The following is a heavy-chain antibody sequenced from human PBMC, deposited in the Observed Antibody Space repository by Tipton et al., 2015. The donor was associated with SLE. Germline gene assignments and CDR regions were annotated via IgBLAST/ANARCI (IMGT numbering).Heavy chain of an antibody. CDR2: INNSGSDK. D-gene: IGHD3-10*01. Sequence: GSLRLSCTASGFTFPNYWMSWVRQAPGKGLEWVAIINNSGSDKYYVDSVRGRFTISRDNAKNSLYLQLSSLRAEDTAVYYCERDRSFGAFDIWGQGTVVTVSS. CDR1: GFTFPNYW. J-gene: IGHJ3*02. CDR3: ERDRSFGAFDI. V-gene: IGHV3-7*01.